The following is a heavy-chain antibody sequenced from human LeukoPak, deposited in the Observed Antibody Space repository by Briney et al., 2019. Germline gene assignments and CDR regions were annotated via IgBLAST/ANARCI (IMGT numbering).Heavy chain of an antibody. Sequence: PGRSLRLSCAASGFTFSSYAMHWVRQAPGKGLEWVAVISYDGSNKYCADSVKGRFTISRDNSKNTLYLQMNSLRAEDTAVYYCARDHVIAAAGTFDYWGQGTLVTVSS. J-gene: IGHJ4*02. D-gene: IGHD6-13*01. CDR3: ARDHVIAAAGTFDY. CDR1: GFTFSSYA. V-gene: IGHV3-30-3*01. CDR2: ISYDGSNK.